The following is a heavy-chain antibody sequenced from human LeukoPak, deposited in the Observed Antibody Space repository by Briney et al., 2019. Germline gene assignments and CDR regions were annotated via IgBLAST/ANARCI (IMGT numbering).Heavy chain of an antibody. CDR2: ISAYNGNT. Sequence: GASVKVSCKASGYTFTSYGISWVRQAPGQGLEWMGWISAYNGNTEYAQKLQGRVTMTTDASTSTAYMELRSLRSDDTAVYYCARAAISTRYYHYYGMDVWGQGTTVTVSS. CDR1: GYTFTSYG. D-gene: IGHD2-21*01. CDR3: ARAAISTRYYHYYGMDV. V-gene: IGHV1-18*01. J-gene: IGHJ6*02.